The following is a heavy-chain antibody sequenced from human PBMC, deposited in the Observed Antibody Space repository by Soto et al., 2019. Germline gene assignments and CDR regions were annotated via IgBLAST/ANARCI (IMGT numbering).Heavy chain of an antibody. Sequence: EVQLVESGGGLVQPGGSLRLSCAASGFTVSSNYVSWVRQAPGKGLEWVSVIYSGGNTYYADSVKGRFTISRDNSKNTVDLPLNRLRAEDKAVYYCAVLWFGEPARFDYWGQGPLVTVSS. CDR2: IYSGGNT. J-gene: IGHJ4*02. CDR3: AVLWFGEPARFDY. D-gene: IGHD3-10*01. V-gene: IGHV3-66*01. CDR1: GFTVSSNY.